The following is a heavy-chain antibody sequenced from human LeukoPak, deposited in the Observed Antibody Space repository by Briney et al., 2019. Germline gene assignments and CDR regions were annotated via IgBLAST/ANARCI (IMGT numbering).Heavy chain of an antibody. CDR2: IYSDNT. CDR3: ANCGGDCYSTDY. J-gene: IGHJ4*02. Sequence: PGGSLRLSCTVSGFTVSSNSMSWVRQAPGKGLEWVSFIYSDNTHYSDSVKGRFTISRDNSKNTLYLQMNSLRAEDTAVYYCANCGGDCYSTDYWGQGTLVTVSS. CDR1: GFTVSSNS. D-gene: IGHD2-21*02. V-gene: IGHV3-53*01.